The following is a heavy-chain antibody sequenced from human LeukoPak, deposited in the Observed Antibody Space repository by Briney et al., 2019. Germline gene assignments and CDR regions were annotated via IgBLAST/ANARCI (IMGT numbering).Heavy chain of an antibody. CDR1: GFTFSSYA. CDR2: ISYDGSNK. V-gene: IGHV3-30*04. Sequence: GRSLRLSCAASGFTFSSYAMRWVRQAPGKGLEWVAVISYDGSNKNYAETVKGRFTISPDNSTNTRYMQMISLRAEDTAVYYCARRCLLGVPSGYHCCWGQGTLVTVSS. CDR3: ARRCLLGVPSGYHCC. D-gene: IGHD5-12*01. J-gene: IGHJ4*02.